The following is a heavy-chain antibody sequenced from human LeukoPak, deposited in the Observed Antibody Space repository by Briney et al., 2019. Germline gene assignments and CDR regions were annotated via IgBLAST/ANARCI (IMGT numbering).Heavy chain of an antibody. Sequence: SETLSLTCTVSGGSISSYYWSWIRQPPGKGLEWIGYIYYSGSTNYNPSLKSRVTISVDTSKNQFSLKLSSVTAADTAVYYCARGTGRSGWYSTRGGYYYYYMDVWGKGTTVTVSS. CDR3: ARGTGRSGWYSTRGGYYYYYMDV. CDR2: IYYSGST. CDR1: GGSISSYY. V-gene: IGHV4-59*01. D-gene: IGHD6-19*01. J-gene: IGHJ6*03.